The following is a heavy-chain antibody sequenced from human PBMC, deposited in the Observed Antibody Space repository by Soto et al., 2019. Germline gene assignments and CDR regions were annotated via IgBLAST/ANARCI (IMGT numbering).Heavy chain of an antibody. CDR3: AREPGVSSGWYVDY. D-gene: IGHD6-19*01. CDR1: GFTFSSHS. CDR2: ITSSSSYI. V-gene: IGHV3-21*01. Sequence: GGSLRLSCAASGFTFSSHSMNWVRQAPGKGLEWVSSITSSSSYINYADSVKGRFTISRDNAKTSLYLQMNSLRAEDTAVYYCAREPGVSSGWYVDYWGQGTLVTVS. J-gene: IGHJ4*02.